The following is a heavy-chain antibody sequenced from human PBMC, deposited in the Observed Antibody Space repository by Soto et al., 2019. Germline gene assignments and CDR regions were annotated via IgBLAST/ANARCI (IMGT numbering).Heavy chain of an antibody. J-gene: IGHJ4*02. D-gene: IGHD2-21*02. CDR2: IYTGGSA. CDR3: ARDGGDWASGFGY. V-gene: IGHV3-53*02. CDR1: GFSISNNY. Sequence: EVQLVETGGALIQPGGSLRLSCAVSGFSISNNYMFWVRQAPGKGLDWVSVIYTGGSAYYADSVKGRFTISTDSSKNMLYLQMHSLRDEDTDVYYCARDGGDWASGFGYWGQGTLVTVSS.